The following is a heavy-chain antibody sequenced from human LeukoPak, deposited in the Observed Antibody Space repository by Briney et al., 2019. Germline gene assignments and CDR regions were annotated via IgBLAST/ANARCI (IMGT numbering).Heavy chain of an antibody. D-gene: IGHD3-10*01. CDR3: ARAITMVRGVIGFDY. Sequence: ASVKVSCKASGGTFSSYAIIWVRQAPGQGLEWMGRIIPILGIANYAQKFQGRVTITADKSTSTAYMELSSLRSEDTAVYYCARAITMVRGVIGFDYWGQGTLVTVSS. CDR1: GGTFSSYA. CDR2: IIPILGIA. J-gene: IGHJ4*02. V-gene: IGHV1-69*04.